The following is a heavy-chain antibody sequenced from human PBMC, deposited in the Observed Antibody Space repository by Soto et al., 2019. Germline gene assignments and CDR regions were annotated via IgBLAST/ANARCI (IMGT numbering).Heavy chain of an antibody. CDR2: ITGGSGST. CDR3: AAGTTYYNVSGNYFVDY. CDR1: GFTFSSFA. Sequence: GGSLRLSCTASGFTFSSFAMSWVRQAPGKGLEWVAAITGGSGSTYYADSVKGQFPISRDNSKNTLYLDMNNLRAEDTAMYYCAAGTTYYNVSGNYFVDYWGQGTLVTVSS. J-gene: IGHJ4*02. D-gene: IGHD3-10*01. V-gene: IGHV3-23*01.